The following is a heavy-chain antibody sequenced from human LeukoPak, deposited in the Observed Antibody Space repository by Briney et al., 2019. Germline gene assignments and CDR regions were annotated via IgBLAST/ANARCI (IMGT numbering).Heavy chain of an antibody. Sequence: ASVKVSCKASGYTFTGYYMHWVRQAPGQGLEWMGWINPNSGGANYAQKFQGRVTMTRDTSISTAYMELSRLRSDDTAVYYCARVSNWNYYFDYWGQGTLVTVSS. D-gene: IGHD1-7*01. CDR2: INPNSGGA. CDR3: ARVSNWNYYFDY. CDR1: GYTFTGYY. J-gene: IGHJ4*02. V-gene: IGHV1-2*02.